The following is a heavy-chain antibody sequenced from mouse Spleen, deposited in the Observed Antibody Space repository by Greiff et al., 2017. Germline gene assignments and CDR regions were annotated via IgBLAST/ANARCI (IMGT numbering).Heavy chain of an antibody. CDR2: IRNKANTHAT. CDR1: GFTFSDAW. CDR3: TRNWDGFAY. D-gene: IGHD4-1*01. Sequence: EVHLVESGGGLVQPGGSMKLSCAASGFTFSDAWMDWVRQSPETGLEWVAEIRNKANTHATYYAESVKRRFTIYIYDSKSSGYLQMNSLRAEDTGIYYCTRNWDGFAYWGQGTLVTVSA. J-gene: IGHJ3*01. V-gene: IGHV6-6*01.